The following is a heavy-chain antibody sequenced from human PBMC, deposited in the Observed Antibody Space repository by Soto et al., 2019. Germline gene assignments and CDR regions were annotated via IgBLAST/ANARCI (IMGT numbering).Heavy chain of an antibody. D-gene: IGHD3-3*01. CDR3: ARGDRISMFGVIKWLDP. CDR2: IIPDSGAT. Sequence: ASVKVSCRASGYTFTGYYIHWVRQAPGQGLEWMGWIIPDSGATNYTQKFQGRVTMTSETSTNTAFLELSRLRSDDTAVYFCARGDRISMFGVIKWLDPLGQGTLVTVSS. J-gene: IGHJ5*02. V-gene: IGHV1-2*02. CDR1: GYTFTGYY.